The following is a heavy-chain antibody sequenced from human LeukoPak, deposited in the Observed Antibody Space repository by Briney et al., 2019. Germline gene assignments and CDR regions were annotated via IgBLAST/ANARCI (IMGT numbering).Heavy chain of an antibody. J-gene: IGHJ4*02. V-gene: IGHV3-23*01. CDR1: AFTFSSYA. D-gene: IGHD6-13*01. CDR2: ISGSGGST. CDR3: AIRPGYSSGWYEVNY. Sequence: PGGSLRLSCAASAFTFSSYAMSWVRQATGKGLEWFSGISGSGGSTYYADSVMGRLTISRDITRNTLYLQMNSPRAADTAVYCCAIRPGYSSGWYEVNYWGQGTLVTVSS.